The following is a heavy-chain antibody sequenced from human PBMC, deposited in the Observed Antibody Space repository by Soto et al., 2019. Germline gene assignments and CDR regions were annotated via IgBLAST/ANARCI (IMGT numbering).Heavy chain of an antibody. CDR1: GGTFSSYA. V-gene: IGHV1-69*12. CDR3: ARPLTTRPNYYYYYGMDV. J-gene: IGHJ6*02. D-gene: IGHD4-17*01. CDR2: IIPIFGTA. Sequence: QVQLVQSGAEVKKPGSSVKVSCKASGGTFSSYAISWVRQAPGQGLEWMGGIIPIFGTANYAQKFQGRVTITADESTITAYMELSSLRSEDTAVYYCARPLTTRPNYYYYYGMDVWGQGTTVTVSS.